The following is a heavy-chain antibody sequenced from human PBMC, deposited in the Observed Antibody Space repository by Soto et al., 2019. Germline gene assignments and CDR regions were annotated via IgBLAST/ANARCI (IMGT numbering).Heavy chain of an antibody. V-gene: IGHV3-15*01. CDR3: TVPMNYYYYYMDV. CDR1: GFTFSNAW. Sequence: GGSLRLSCAASGFTFSNAWMSWVRQAPGKGLEWVGRIKSKTDGGTTDYAAPVKGRFTISRDDSKNTLYLQMNSLKTEDTAVYYCTVPMNYYYYYMDVWGKGTTVTVSS. D-gene: IGHD3-22*01. CDR2: IKSKTDGGTT. J-gene: IGHJ6*03.